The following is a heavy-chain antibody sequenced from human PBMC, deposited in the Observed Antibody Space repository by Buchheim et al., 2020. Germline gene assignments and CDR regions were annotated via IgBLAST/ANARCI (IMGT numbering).Heavy chain of an antibody. D-gene: IGHD3-3*01. V-gene: IGHV4-61*02. CDR1: GGSISSASYY. J-gene: IGHJ6*02. CDR2: IYSSGST. Sequence: QVQLQESGPGLVKPSQTLSLTCIVSGGSISSASYYWSWIRQPAGKGLEWIGRIYSSGSTHYNPSLKSRVTISVDTSKNQFSLKLSSVTAADTAVYYCARGGGYDFWSYYSYGMDVWGQGTT. CDR3: ARGGGYDFWSYYSYGMDV.